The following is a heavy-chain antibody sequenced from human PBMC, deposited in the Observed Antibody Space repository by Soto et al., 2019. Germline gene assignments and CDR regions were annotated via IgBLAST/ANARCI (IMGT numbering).Heavy chain of an antibody. J-gene: IGHJ5*02. CDR2: IYYSGST. Sequence: PSETLSLTCTVSGGSISSSSYYWGWIRQPPGKGLEWIGSIYYSGSTYYNPSLKSRVTISVDTSKNQFSLKLSSVTAADTAVYYCVRHQSHSSSYVDPRAKGTLVTVSS. D-gene: IGHD6-13*01. CDR1: GGSISSSSYY. CDR3: VRHQSHSSSYVDP. V-gene: IGHV4-39*01.